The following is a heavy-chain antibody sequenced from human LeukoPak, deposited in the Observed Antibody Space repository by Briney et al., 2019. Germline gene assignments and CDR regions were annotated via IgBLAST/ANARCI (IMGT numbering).Heavy chain of an antibody. V-gene: IGHV3-7*01. CDR1: GFSFSTHW. J-gene: IGHJ4*02. CDR3: ATSVTGNLYYFDY. D-gene: IGHD3-9*01. Sequence: PGGSLRLSCAAPGFSFSTHWMSWVRQAPGKGLEWVANIKQDGSERYYVDSVKGRFTISRDNAKNSLYLQMNSLRAEDTAVYYCATSVTGNLYYFDYWGQETLVTVSS. CDR2: IKQDGSER.